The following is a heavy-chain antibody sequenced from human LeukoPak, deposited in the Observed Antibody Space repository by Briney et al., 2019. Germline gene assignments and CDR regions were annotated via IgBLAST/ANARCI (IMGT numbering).Heavy chain of an antibody. CDR1: GFTFSSYG. V-gene: IGHV3-33*01. CDR2: IWYDGSNK. J-gene: IGHJ4*02. CDR3: AREEGQGDYFDY. Sequence: PGRSLRLSCAASGFTFSSYGMHWVRQAPGKGLEWVAVIWYDGSNKYYADSVKGRFTISRDNSKNTLYLQMNSLRAEDTAVYYCAREEGQGDYFDYWGQGTLVTVSS.